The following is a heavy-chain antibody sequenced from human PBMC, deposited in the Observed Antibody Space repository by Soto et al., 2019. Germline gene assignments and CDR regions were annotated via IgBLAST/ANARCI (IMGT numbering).Heavy chain of an antibody. CDR3: ARFGGGDCSSTSCLLRSPYYFDY. V-gene: IGHV5-51*01. CDR1: GYRFSTFW. D-gene: IGHD2-2*01. Sequence: GESLKISCKGSGYRFSTFWIGWVRQMPGKGLEWVAIIYPDQSRAMYSPAFQGQVTISVDKSISTAYLQWNSLKASDTAVYYCARFGGGDCSSTSCLLRSPYYFDYWGQGTLVTVSS. J-gene: IGHJ4*02. CDR2: IYPDQSRA.